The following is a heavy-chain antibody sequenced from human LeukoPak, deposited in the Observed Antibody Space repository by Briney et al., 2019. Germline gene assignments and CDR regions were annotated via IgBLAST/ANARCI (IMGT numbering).Heavy chain of an antibody. J-gene: IGHJ6*02. V-gene: IGHV3-23*01. CDR3: AKDNWNDRPPIKGYYYYGMDV. CDR1: GFTFSSYA. D-gene: IGHD1-20*01. CDR2: ISGSGGST. Sequence: GGSLRLSCAASGFTFSSYAMSWVRQAPGKGLEWVSAISGSGGSTNYADSVKGRFTISRDNSKNTLYLQMNSLRAEDTAVYYCAKDNWNDRPPIKGYYYYGMDVWGQGTTVTVSS.